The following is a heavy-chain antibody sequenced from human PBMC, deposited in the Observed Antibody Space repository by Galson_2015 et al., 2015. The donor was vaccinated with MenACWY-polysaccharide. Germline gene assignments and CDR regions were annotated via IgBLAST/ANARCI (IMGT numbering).Heavy chain of an antibody. D-gene: IGHD2-15*01. CDR1: GFTFSTFA. CDR3: ARLSLSLLASTPYNFDY. V-gene: IGHV3-23*01. Sequence: SLRLSCAASGFTFSTFAMGWVRQAQGKGLEWVSAISGGGQTTFYRDSVKGRFTISRDNSKKTMFLQMNGLRPDDTAIFYCARLSLSLLASTPYNFDYWGQGALVTASS. CDR2: ISGGGQTT. J-gene: IGHJ4*02.